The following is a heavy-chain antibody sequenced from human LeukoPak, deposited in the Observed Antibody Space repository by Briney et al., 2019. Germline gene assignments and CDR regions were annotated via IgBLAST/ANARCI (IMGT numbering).Heavy chain of an antibody. D-gene: IGHD2-15*01. CDR3: ARSYCSGGSCYQGAFDI. J-gene: IGHJ3*02. V-gene: IGHV1-2*06. CDR2: INPNSGGT. CDR1: GYTFTGYY. Sequence: ASVKVSXKASGYTFTGYYMHWVRQAPGQGLEWIGRINPNSGGTNYAQKFQGRVTMTRDTSISTAYMELSRLRSDDTAVYYCARSYCSGGSCYQGAFDIWGQGTMVTVSS.